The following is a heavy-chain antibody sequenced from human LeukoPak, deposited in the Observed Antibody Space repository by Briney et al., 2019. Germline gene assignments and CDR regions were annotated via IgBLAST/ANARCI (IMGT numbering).Heavy chain of an antibody. D-gene: IGHD3-10*01. CDR3: AKEGLLWFGELLRRGAFDI. CDR2: ISYDGSNK. V-gene: IGHV3-30-3*01. J-gene: IGHJ3*02. CDR1: GFTFSSYA. Sequence: PGGSLRLSCAASGFTFSSYAMHWVRQAPGKGLEWVAVISYDGSNKYYADSVKGRFTISRDNSKNTLYLQMNSLRAEDTAVYYCAKEGLLWFGELLRRGAFDIWGQGTMVTVSS.